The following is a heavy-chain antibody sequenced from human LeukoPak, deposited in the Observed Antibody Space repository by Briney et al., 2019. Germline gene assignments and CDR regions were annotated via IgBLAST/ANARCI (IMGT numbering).Heavy chain of an antibody. CDR3: ARERGYCSSTSCYGDDSFDY. J-gene: IGHJ4*02. CDR2: MNPNSGNT. CDR1: GYTFTSYD. Sequence: ASVKVSCKASGYTFTSYDIHWVRQATGQGLEWMGWMNPNSGNTGYAQKFQGRVTMTRNTSISTAYMELSSLRSEDTAVYYCARERGYCSSTSCYGDDSFDYWGQGTLVTVSS. V-gene: IGHV1-8*01. D-gene: IGHD2-2*01.